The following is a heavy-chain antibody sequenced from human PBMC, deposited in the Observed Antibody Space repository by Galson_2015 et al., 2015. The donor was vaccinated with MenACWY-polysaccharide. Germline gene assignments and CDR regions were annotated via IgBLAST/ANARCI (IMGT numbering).Heavy chain of an antibody. J-gene: IGHJ4*02. CDR1: GFTFGDYA. Sequence: SLRLSCAASGFTFGDYAMAWFRQAPGKGLEWVGFIRCKASGVTTGYAASVKGRFTISRDDSKSTAYLQMNSLQTEDTGIYYCTRDRPIDYWGQGTLVTVSS. CDR3: TRDRPIDY. V-gene: IGHV3-49*03. CDR2: IRCKASGVTT.